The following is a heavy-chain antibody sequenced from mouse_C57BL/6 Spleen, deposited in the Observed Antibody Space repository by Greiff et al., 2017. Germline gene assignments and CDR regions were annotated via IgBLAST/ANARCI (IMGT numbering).Heavy chain of an antibody. Sequence: VQLQQSGPELVKPGASVKISCKASGYAFSSSWMNWVKQRPGKGLACIGRIYPGDGDTNYNGKFKGKATLTADKSSSTAYMQLSSLTSEDSAVYFCARYGNSAMDYWGQGTSVTVSS. CDR3: ARYGNSAMDY. CDR2: IYPGDGDT. J-gene: IGHJ4*01. CDR1: GYAFSSSW. V-gene: IGHV1-82*01. D-gene: IGHD2-1*01.